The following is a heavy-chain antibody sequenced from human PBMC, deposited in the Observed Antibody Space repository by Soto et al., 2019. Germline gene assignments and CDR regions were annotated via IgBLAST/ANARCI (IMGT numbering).Heavy chain of an antibody. D-gene: IGHD2-15*01. J-gene: IGHJ5*02. CDR1: GYTFTGYY. CDR2: INPNSGGT. CDR3: ARGGDIVVVVAAVPFDP. Sequence: QVQLVQSGAEVKKPGASVKVSCKASGYTFTGYYMHWVRQAPGQGLEWMGGINPNSGGTNYAQKFQGWVTMTRDPSISTAYMERSRLRSDDTAVYYCARGGDIVVVVAAVPFDPWGQGTLVTVSS. V-gene: IGHV1-2*04.